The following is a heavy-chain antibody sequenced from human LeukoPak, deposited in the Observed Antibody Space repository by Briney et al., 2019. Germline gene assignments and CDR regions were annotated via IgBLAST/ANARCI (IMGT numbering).Heavy chain of an antibody. CDR1: GGSVSSGSYY. CDR2: IYYSGST. V-gene: IGHV4-61*01. D-gene: IGHD6-13*01. J-gene: IGHJ5*02. CDR3: ARFPSSQQLVRDWFDP. Sequence: PSETLSLTCTVSGGSVSSGSYYWSWIRQPPWKGLEWIGYIYYSGSTNYNPSLKSRVTISVDTSKNQFSLKLSSVTAADTAAYYCARFPSSQQLVRDWFDPWGQGTLVTVSS.